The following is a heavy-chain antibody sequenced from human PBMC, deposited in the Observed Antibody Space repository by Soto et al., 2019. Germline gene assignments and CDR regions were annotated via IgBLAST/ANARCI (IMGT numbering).Heavy chain of an antibody. J-gene: IGHJ6*02. CDR1: GFTFSDYD. CDR3: ARGIRYGMDV. CDR2: IGAARDT. V-gene: IGHV3-13*01. Sequence: RRSCTASGFTFSDYDMHWVRQAAGKGVEWVSTIGAARDTYYTGSVKSRFTTSRENAKNSLYLQMNSLRAGDTAVYYCARGIRYGMDVWGQGTTVTVSS.